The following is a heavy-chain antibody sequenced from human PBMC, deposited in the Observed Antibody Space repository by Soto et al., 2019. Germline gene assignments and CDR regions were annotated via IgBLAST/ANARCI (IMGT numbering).Heavy chain of an antibody. CDR3: ARDWGGDIDAFDI. V-gene: IGHV3-74*01. J-gene: IGHJ3*02. Sequence: GGSLRLSCAASGFTFSSYWMHWVRQAPGKGLEWVSRINSDGSSTSYADSVKGRFTISRDNAKNTLYLQMNSLRAEDTAVYYCARDWGGDIDAFDIWGQGTMVTVSS. D-gene: IGHD2-21*01. CDR2: INSDGSST. CDR1: GFTFSSYW.